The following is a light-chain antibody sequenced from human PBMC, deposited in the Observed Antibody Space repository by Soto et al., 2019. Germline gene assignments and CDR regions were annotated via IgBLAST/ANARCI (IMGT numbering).Light chain of an antibody. CDR2: VAS. V-gene: IGKV3-15*01. J-gene: IGKJ4*01. Sequence: IVMTQSPAPLSVSPGERATLSCRASQSVSSNLAWYQQKPGQTPKLLIYVASTRATGIPARFSGSGSGTEFTLTISSLQSEDFAVYYCQQYNVWPLTFGGGTKVEVK. CDR3: QQYNVWPLT. CDR1: QSVSSN.